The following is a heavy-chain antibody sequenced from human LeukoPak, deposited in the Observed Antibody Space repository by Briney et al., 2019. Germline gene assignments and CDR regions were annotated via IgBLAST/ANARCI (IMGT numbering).Heavy chain of an antibody. Sequence: SETLSLTCTVSGGSISSSSYYWGWIRQPPGKGLEWIGSIYYSGSTYYNPSLKRRVTISVDTSKNQFSLKLSSVTAADTAVYYCARGYNYALGHYYYMDVWGKGTTVTVSS. D-gene: IGHD5-18*01. V-gene: IGHV4-39*07. CDR1: GGSISSSSYY. CDR3: ARGYNYALGHYYYMDV. CDR2: IYYSGST. J-gene: IGHJ6*03.